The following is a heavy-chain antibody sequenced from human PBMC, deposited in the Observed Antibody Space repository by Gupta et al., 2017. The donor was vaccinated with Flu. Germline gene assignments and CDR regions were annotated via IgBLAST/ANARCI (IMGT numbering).Heavy chain of an antibody. CDR2: ITPYNGNF. CDR3: ARSALRDDKTFLDH. J-gene: IGHJ4*02. V-gene: IGHV1-45*02. Sequence: RQAPGQAPEWIGWITPYNGNFKYAPRFRGRISIVRESSLSTTYMELQRLTPEDTAIYYCARSALRDDKTFLDHFGQGTPVTVSS. D-gene: IGHD1-1*01.